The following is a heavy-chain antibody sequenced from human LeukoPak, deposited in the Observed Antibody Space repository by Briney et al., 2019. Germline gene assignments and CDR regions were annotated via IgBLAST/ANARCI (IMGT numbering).Heavy chain of an antibody. Sequence: SETLSLTCTVSGGSISSYYWSWIRQPAGKGLEWIGRIYTSGSTNYNPSLKSRVTISVDTSKNQFSLKLSSVTAADTAVYYCARTYYDCVWGSYTFDYWGQGTLVTVPS. CDR1: GGSISSYY. D-gene: IGHD3-16*01. CDR2: IYTSGST. CDR3: ARTYYDCVWGSYTFDY. J-gene: IGHJ4*02. V-gene: IGHV4-4*07.